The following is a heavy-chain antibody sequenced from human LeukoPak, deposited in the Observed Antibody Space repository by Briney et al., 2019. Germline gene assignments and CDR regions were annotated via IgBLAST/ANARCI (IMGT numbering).Heavy chain of an antibody. J-gene: IGHJ5*02. CDR1: GFTFSSYA. CDR3: AGEYCSGGSCYWSWFDP. V-gene: IGHV3-30*04. Sequence: GGSLRLSCEASGFTFSSYAIHWVRQAPGKGLEWVALISYDGSNTYYADSVKGRFTISRDNSKNTLFLEMSSLRAEDTALYYCAGEYCSGGSCYWSWFDPWGQGTLVTVSS. D-gene: IGHD2-15*01. CDR2: ISYDGSNT.